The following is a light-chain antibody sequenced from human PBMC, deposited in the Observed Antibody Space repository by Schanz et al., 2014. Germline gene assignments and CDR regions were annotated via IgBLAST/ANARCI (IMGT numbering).Light chain of an antibody. CDR2: DVD. CDR1: ASDIGSYNY. V-gene: IGLV2-14*03. J-gene: IGLJ3*02. Sequence: QSVLTQPASVSGSPGQSITISCTGTASDIGSYNYVSWYQHHPAKAPKLLIYDVDRRPSAVSTRFSGSKTGNTASLTISGLQAEDEADYYCSSYTTSSTLWVFGGGTKLTVL. CDR3: SSYTTSSTLWV.